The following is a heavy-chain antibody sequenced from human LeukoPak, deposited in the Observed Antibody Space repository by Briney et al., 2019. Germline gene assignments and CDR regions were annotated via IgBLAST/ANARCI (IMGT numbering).Heavy chain of an antibody. J-gene: IGHJ3*02. Sequence: PSETLSLTCTVSGGSISSYYWSWLRQPAGKGLEWIGRIYTSGSTNYNPSLKSRVTMSVDTSKNQFSLKLSSVTAADTAVYYCARDHYYDSSGSPTRGAFDIWGQGTMVTVSS. D-gene: IGHD3-22*01. CDR2: IYTSGST. V-gene: IGHV4-4*07. CDR1: GGSISSYY. CDR3: ARDHYYDSSGSPTRGAFDI.